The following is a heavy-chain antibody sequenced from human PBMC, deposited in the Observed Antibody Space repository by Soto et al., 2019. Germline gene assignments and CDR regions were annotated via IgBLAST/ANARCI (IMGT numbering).Heavy chain of an antibody. J-gene: IGHJ5*02. D-gene: IGHD4-4*01. CDR2: ISSSSSYI. CDR1: GFTFSSYS. V-gene: IGHV3-21*01. Sequence: GGSLRLSCAASGFTFSSYSMNWVRQAPGKGLEWVSSISSSSSYIYYADSVKGRFTISRDNAKNSLYLQMNSLRAEDTGVYYCARMVTTVTRWFDPWGQGTLVTVSS. CDR3: ARMVTTVTRWFDP.